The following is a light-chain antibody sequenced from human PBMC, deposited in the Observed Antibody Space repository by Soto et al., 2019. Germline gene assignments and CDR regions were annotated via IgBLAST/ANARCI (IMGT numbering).Light chain of an antibody. Sequence: NFMLTQPHSVSKSPGKTVTVSCTRSSGSIASNYVQWYQQRPGCAPTTMIYEDNRRPSGVPDRFSGSIDSSSNSASLTVSGLKTEDEADYYCHSYDPNNWVFGGGTKLTVL. CDR3: HSYDPNNWV. CDR2: EDN. V-gene: IGLV6-57*03. CDR1: SGSIASNY. J-gene: IGLJ3*02.